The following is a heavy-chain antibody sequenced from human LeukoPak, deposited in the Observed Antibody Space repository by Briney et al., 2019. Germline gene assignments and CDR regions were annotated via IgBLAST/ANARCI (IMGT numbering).Heavy chain of an antibody. CDR2: IIPILGIA. V-gene: IGHV1-69*02. CDR1: GGTFSSYT. Sequence: ASVKVSCKASGGTFSSYTISWVRQAPGQGLEWMGRIIPILGIANYAQKFQGRVTITADKSTSTAYMELSSLRSEDTAVYYCARAGSGSSGLFDYWGQGTLVTVSS. CDR3: ARAGSGSSGLFDY. D-gene: IGHD1-26*01. J-gene: IGHJ4*02.